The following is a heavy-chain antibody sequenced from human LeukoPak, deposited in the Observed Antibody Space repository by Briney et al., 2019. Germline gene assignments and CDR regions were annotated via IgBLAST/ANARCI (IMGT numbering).Heavy chain of an antibody. CDR1: GGSISSYY. Sequence: KPSETLSLTCTVSGGSISSYYWSWIRQPPGKGLEWIGYIYYSGSTSYNPSLKSRVTISVDTSKNQFSLKLSSVTAADTAVYYCARASPRMDVWGKGTTVTVSS. V-gene: IGHV4-59*01. CDR3: ARASPRMDV. CDR2: IYYSGST. J-gene: IGHJ6*04.